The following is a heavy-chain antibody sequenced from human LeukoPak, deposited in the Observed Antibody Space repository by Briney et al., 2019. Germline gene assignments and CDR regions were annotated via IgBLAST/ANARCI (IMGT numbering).Heavy chain of an antibody. CDR1: GGTFSSYA. CDR3: ARGLGHYYYYYMDV. Sequence: SVKVSCKASGGTFSSYAISWVRQAPGQGLEWMGRIIPILGIANYAQKFQGRVTITADKSTSTAYMELSRLRSEDTAVYYCARGLGHYYYYYMDVWGKGTTVTVSS. V-gene: IGHV1-69*04. D-gene: IGHD7-27*01. J-gene: IGHJ6*03. CDR2: IIPILGIA.